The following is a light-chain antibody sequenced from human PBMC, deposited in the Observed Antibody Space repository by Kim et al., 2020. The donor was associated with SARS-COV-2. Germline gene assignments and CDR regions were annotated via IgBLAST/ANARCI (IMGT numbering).Light chain of an antibody. J-gene: IGKJ1*01. CDR2: GAS. CDR3: QQYNNWPLT. V-gene: IGKV3-15*01. Sequence: EIVMTQSPATLSVSPGERATLSCRASQSVSSNSAWYQQKPGQAPRLLIYGASTRATGIPARFSGSGSGTDFTLTISSLQSEDFAVYYCQQYNNWPLTFGQGTKVDIK. CDR1: QSVSSN.